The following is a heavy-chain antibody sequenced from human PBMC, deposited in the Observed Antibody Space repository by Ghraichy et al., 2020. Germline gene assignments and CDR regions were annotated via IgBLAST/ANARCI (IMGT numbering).Heavy chain of an antibody. V-gene: IGHV3-48*02. CDR1: GFTFSNYG. CDR3: ARVDGYNWNFAPPHEY. CDR2: ITSSSSHK. J-gene: IGHJ4*02. D-gene: IGHD1-1*01. Sequence: GGSLRLSCTASGFTFSNYGMNWVRQAPGKGLEWVSYITSSSSHKYYADSVEGRVTISRDNAKNSVFLQMHSLREEDTAVYYCARVDGYNWNFAPPHEYWGQGTQVTVSS.